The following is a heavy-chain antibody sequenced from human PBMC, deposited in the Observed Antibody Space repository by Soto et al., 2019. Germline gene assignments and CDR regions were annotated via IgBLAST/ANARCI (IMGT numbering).Heavy chain of an antibody. CDR2: IYYSGKT. Sequence: QLQLQESGPGLVRPSETLSLTCTVSGVSISNTSYYWGWIRQSPGKGLEWIGTIYYSGKTYYHPALKRRVTISVDTSNNRFSLKLSSVTAADTAVYYCARNGSYWGQGTLVTVSS. J-gene: IGHJ4*02. CDR1: GVSISNTSYY. CDR3: ARNGSY. V-gene: IGHV4-39*01.